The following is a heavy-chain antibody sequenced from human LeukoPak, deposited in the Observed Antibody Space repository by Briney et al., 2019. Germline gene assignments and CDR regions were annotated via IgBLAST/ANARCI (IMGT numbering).Heavy chain of an antibody. D-gene: IGHD6-13*01. J-gene: IGHJ5*02. CDR2: IKQDGSEK. CDR1: GFTFSSYW. CDR3: ATDASSSSNWFDP. Sequence: GGSLRLSCAASGFTFSSYWMSWVRQAPGKGLGWVANIKQDGSEKYYVDSVKGRFTISRDNAKNSLYLQMNSLRADDTAVYYCATDASSSSNWFDPWGQGTLVTVSS. V-gene: IGHV3-7*01.